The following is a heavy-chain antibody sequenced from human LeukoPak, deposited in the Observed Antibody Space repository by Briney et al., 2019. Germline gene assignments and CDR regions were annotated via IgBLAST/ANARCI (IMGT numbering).Heavy chain of an antibody. CDR1: GFTFSDYY. D-gene: IGHD6-13*01. V-gene: IGHV3-11*06. CDR2: ISSSSSYT. Sequence: GESLKISCAASGFTFSDYYMSWIRQAPGKGLEWVSYISSSSSYTNYADSVKGRFTISRDNAKNSLYLQMNSLRAEDTAVYYCARGYSSSWYLFGYWGQGTLVTVSS. J-gene: IGHJ4*02. CDR3: ARGYSSSWYLFGY.